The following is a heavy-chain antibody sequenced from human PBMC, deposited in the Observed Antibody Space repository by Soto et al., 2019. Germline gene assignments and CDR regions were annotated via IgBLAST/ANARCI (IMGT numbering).Heavy chain of an antibody. CDR3: ARHDRRDGYNKWNAFDI. Sequence: QVQLQESGPGLVKPSETLSLTCTVSGGSISSSSYYWGWIRQPPGKGLEWIGSIYNSGSTYYNPSLKSRVTILVDTSKNQFSLKLSSVTAADTAVYYCARHDRRDGYNKWNAFDIWGQGTMVTVSS. D-gene: IGHD5-12*01. CDR2: IYNSGST. V-gene: IGHV4-39*01. J-gene: IGHJ3*02. CDR1: GGSISSSSYY.